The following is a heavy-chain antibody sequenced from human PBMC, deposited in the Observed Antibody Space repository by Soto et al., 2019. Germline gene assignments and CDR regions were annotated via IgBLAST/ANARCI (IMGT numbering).Heavy chain of an antibody. V-gene: IGHV3-15*07. D-gene: IGHD2-15*01. CDR1: GFTFTNAW. J-gene: IGHJ4*02. CDR2: IKSKADGGTI. CDR3: MWYGSEVLKTDF. Sequence: EVQLVESGGGLVNPGASLRLSCAASGFTFTNAWMNWVRQAPGMGLEWVGSIKSKADGGTIDYAAPVKGRFTISRDDSKNTLYLQMSSLKIEDTAIYYCMWYGSEVLKTDFWGQGTLVTVSS.